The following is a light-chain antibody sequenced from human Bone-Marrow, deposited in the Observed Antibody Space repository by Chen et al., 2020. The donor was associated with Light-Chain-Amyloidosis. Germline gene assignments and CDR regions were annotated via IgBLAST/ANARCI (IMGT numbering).Light chain of an antibody. J-gene: IGKJ4*01. CDR1: QIISSNN. Sequence: EIVLTQSPVTLSLSPGEGANHSRRASQIISSNNLTWYQQKFGQAPRPLIYGSSSSATGIPNKITGSGSGTDFTLTITRLEPEDVEMYYCQQYGTSPRTFGGGTKVEIK. V-gene: IGKV3-20*01. CDR2: GSS. CDR3: QQYGTSPRT.